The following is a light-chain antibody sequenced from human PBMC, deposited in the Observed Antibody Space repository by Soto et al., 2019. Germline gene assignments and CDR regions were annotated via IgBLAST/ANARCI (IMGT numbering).Light chain of an antibody. V-gene: IGLV1-40*01. CDR2: GNS. CDR3: KSYDSSLSGSV. J-gene: IGLJ3*02. CDR1: SSNIGAGYD. Sequence: QSVLTQPPSVSGAPGQRVTISCTGSSSNIGAGYDVHWYQQLPGTAPKLLIYGNSNRPSGVPDRFSGSKSGTSASLAITGLQAEDEAEYYCKSYDSSLSGSVFGGGTKVTVL.